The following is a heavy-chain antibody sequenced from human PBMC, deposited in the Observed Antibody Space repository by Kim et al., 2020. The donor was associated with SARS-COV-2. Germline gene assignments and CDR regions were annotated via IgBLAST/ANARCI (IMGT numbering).Heavy chain of an antibody. CDR3: ATGGVVPAAIAFDI. Sequence: ADSVKGRFTISRDNSKNTLYHQMNSLRAEDTAVYYCATGGVVPAAIAFDIWGQGTMVTVSS. J-gene: IGHJ3*02. D-gene: IGHD2-2*01. V-gene: IGHV3-66*01.